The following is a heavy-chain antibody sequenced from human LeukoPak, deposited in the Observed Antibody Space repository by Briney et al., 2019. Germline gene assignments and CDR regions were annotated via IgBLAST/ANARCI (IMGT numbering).Heavy chain of an antibody. Sequence: PGGSLRLSCAASEFTFSSYAMHWVRQAPGKGLESVSVIYSGGSTYYADSVRGRFTISRDNSKNTLYLQMNSLRVEDTAVYYCARVGGHWGQGTLVTVSS. CDR2: IYSGGST. D-gene: IGHD3-10*01. CDR1: EFTFSSYA. CDR3: ARVGGH. J-gene: IGHJ4*02. V-gene: IGHV3-53*01.